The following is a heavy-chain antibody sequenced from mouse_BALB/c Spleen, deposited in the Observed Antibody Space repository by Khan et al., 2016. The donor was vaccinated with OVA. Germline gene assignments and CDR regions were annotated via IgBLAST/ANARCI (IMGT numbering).Heavy chain of an antibody. D-gene: IGHD2-12*01. CDR2: ISRGGSYT. CDR1: GFTFSTYG. V-gene: IGHV5-6*01. Sequence: EVQRVESGGDLVKPGGSLKLSCAASGFTFSTYGMSWVRQTPDKRLEWVATISRGGSYTYYPDSVKGRFTISRDNAKTTLNLQMRSRKSANTAMYYGARLAYDDNSEAFAYWGQGTLVTVSA. CDR3: ARLAYDDNSEAFAY. J-gene: IGHJ3*01.